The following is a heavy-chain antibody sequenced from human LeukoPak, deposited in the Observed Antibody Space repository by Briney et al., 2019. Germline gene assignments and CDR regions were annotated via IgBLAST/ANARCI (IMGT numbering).Heavy chain of an antibody. CDR1: GFTFITYS. J-gene: IGHJ3*02. D-gene: IGHD3-16*01. CDR3: ARDGGWPGYFDI. CDR2: ISGGGDFS. V-gene: IGHV3-23*01. Sequence: GGSLRLSCAASGFTFITYSMSWVRQAPGKGLEWVSAISGGGDFSYYTDSVKGRFTISRDNSKNTLYLQVNRLRAEDTAVYYCARDGGWPGYFDIWGQGTMVTVSS.